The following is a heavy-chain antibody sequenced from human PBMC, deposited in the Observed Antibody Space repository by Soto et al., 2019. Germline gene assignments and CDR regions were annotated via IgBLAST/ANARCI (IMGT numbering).Heavy chain of an antibody. CDR3: AKVYCSGGSCYDAVLDY. Sequence: GGSLRLSCAASGFTFSRYWMQWVRQVAGKGLVWVSRINSDGSTRDYADSVGGRFTISRDNAKNILYLQMSSLRAEDTAVYYCAKVYCSGGSCYDAVLDYWGQGTLVTVSS. CDR1: GFTFSRYW. J-gene: IGHJ4*02. CDR2: INSDGSTR. D-gene: IGHD2-15*01. V-gene: IGHV3-74*01.